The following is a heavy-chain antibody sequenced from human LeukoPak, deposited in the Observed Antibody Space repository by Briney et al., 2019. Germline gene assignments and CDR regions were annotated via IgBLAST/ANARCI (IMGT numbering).Heavy chain of an antibody. J-gene: IGHJ5*02. Sequence: ASVKVSCKASGYTFTSYDINWVQQATGQGLEWMGWMNPNSGNTGYAQKFQGRVTMTRNTSISTAYMELSSLRSEDTAVYYCARTLRFLEWLLPDNWFDPWGQGTLVTVSS. CDR1: GYTFTSYD. V-gene: IGHV1-8*01. CDR3: ARTLRFLEWLLPDNWFDP. CDR2: MNPNSGNT. D-gene: IGHD3-3*01.